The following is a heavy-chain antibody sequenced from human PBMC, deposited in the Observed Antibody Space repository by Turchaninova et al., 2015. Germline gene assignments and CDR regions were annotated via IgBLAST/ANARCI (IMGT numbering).Heavy chain of an antibody. CDR3: ARGYASGS. Sequence: EVHLVESGGGFVQPGGSLRVSCVVSGFAFSIYWKSWLRQAPGKGLEWVANIKPDGSEEYYVDSVKGRFTISRDNAKNSLYLQMNSLRAEDTAVYYCARGYASGSWGQGTLVTVSS. J-gene: IGHJ5*02. CDR2: IKPDGSEE. D-gene: IGHD3-10*01. V-gene: IGHV3-7*01. CDR1: GFAFSIYW.